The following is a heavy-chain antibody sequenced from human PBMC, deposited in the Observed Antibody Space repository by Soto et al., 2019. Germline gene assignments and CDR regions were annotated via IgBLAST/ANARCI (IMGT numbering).Heavy chain of an antibody. CDR2: HYSGGST. Sequence: PGGSLRLSCAISGFSVSSNYLSWVRQAPGKGLEWVSVHYSGGSTYYADSVQGRFTISRDKSNNTLYLQMRRVRAEDTAVYFCAXHRHPRGTVGATSPLDPWGQGTQVTVSS. J-gene: IGHJ5*02. V-gene: IGHV3-53*01. D-gene: IGHD1-26*01. CDR3: AXHRHPRGTVGATSPLDP. CDR1: GFSVSSNY.